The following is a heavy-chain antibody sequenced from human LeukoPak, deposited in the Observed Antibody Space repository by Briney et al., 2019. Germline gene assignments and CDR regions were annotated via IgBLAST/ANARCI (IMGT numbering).Heavy chain of an antibody. D-gene: IGHD6-25*01. J-gene: IGHJ3*02. CDR2: TYYTGST. V-gene: IGHV4-31*03. Sequence: SETLSLTCTVSGGSINSATYYWSWIRQHPGKGLEWIGYTYYTGSTFYNPSLKSRVTMSVDTSKNQFSLRLSSVTAADTAVYYCARRLNAFDIWGQGTLVTVSS. CDR3: ARRLNAFDI. CDR1: GGSINSATYY.